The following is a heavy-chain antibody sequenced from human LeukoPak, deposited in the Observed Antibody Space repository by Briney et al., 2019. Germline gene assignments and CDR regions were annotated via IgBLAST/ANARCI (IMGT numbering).Heavy chain of an antibody. J-gene: IGHJ3*02. CDR1: GFTFSSYG. CDR2: IRYDGSNK. CDR3: ARFDYGDYVSYDAFDI. Sequence: GGSLRLSCAASGFTFSSYGMHWVRQAPGKGLEWVAFIRYDGSNKYYADSVKGRFTISRDNSKNALYLQMNSLRAEDTAVYYCARFDYGDYVSYDAFDIWGQGTMVTVSS. D-gene: IGHD4-17*01. V-gene: IGHV3-30*02.